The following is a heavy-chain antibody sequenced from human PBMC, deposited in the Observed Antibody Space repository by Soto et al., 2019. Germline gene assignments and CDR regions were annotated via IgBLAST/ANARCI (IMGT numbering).Heavy chain of an antibody. V-gene: IGHV1-8*01. J-gene: IGHJ6*02. CDR1: GYTFTSHD. CDR2: VDPNSGNT. CDR3: ARGPRDYEHLYYGMVV. Sequence: VASVKVSCKASGYTFTSHDIYWVRQATGQGLEWMGWVDPNSGNTGYAQKFQGRVTMTRTTSISTAYMELNSLRSEDTAVYYCARGPRDYEHLYYGMVVWGQGTTVTVSS. D-gene: IGHD4-17*01.